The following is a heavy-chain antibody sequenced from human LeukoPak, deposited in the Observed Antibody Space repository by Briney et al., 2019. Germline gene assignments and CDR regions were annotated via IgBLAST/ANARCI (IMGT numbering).Heavy chain of an antibody. CDR3: ARGEVAVQYYFES. J-gene: IGHJ4*02. V-gene: IGHV3-23*01. Sequence: PGGSLRLSCAASGFTIINYALSWVRQGPGKWLEWVSGLSTSPRYADSVRGRFTVPRDHSTNTLYLQMNRLRAEDTAVYYCARGEVAVQYYFESWGQGTLVTVSS. D-gene: IGHD3-22*01. CDR2: LSTSPR. CDR1: GFTIINYA.